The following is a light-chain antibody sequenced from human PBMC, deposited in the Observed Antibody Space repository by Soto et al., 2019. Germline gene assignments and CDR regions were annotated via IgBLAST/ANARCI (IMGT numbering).Light chain of an antibody. CDR2: YAS. CDR3: QQYNKYVT. CDR1: QDVTHY. J-gene: IGKJ1*01. Sequence: DIQMTQSPSSLSASIGDRVTITCQASQDVTHYLNWYQHKPGKAPKLLIYYASTLEAGVPSRFSGSGSGTVFTFAISSLQPEDIATYYCQQYNKYVTFDQGTKVDIK. V-gene: IGKV1-33*01.